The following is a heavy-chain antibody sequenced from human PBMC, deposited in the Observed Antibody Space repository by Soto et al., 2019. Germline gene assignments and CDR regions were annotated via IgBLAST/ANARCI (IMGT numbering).Heavy chain of an antibody. J-gene: IGHJ4*02. D-gene: IGHD6-6*01. CDR2: ISSSSSYI. Sequence: PGGSLRLSCAASGVTFSSYSMNWVRQAPGKGLEWVSSISSSSSYIYYADSVKGRFTISRDNAKNSLYLQMNSLRAEDTAVYYCASSSSLLTQYFDYWGQGTLVTVSS. CDR1: GVTFSSYS. CDR3: ASSSSLLTQYFDY. V-gene: IGHV3-21*01.